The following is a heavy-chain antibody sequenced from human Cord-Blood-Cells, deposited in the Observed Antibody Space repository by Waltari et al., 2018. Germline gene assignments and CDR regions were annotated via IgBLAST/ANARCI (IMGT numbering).Heavy chain of an antibody. CDR1: GYTLTELS. V-gene: IGHV1-24*01. J-gene: IGHJ4*02. CDR2: FDPEDGET. Sequence: QVQLVQSGAEVKKPGASVKVSCKVSGYTLTELSMHWVRPAPGKGLEWMGGFDPEDGETIYAQKFQGRVTMTEDTSTDTAYMELSSLRSEDTAVYYCVTGPDYDYVWGSYSDYWGQGTLVTVSS. CDR3: VTGPDYDYVWGSYSDY. D-gene: IGHD3-16*01.